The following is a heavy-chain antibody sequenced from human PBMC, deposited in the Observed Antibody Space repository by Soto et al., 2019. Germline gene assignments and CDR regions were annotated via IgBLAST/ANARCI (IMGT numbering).Heavy chain of an antibody. CDR3: AKADGEQWLLPHLDK. CDR2: ISCCGGST. V-gene: IGHV3-23*01. Sequence: GGSLRLSCVASGFNFKKFAMSWVRQAPGGGLGVVSGISCCGGSTSYADSVKGRFSIARDDSTNTLSLQMNNLRVEDTAQYYCAKADGEQWLLPHLDKWGQGTRVTVSS. J-gene: IGHJ4*02. CDR1: GFNFKKFA. D-gene: IGHD6-19*01.